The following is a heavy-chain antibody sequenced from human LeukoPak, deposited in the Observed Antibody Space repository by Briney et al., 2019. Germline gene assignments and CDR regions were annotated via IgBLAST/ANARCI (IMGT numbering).Heavy chain of an antibody. J-gene: IGHJ4*02. Sequence: SESVSLPCTVSGGSNSSSSYYWSWIRQPPGKGLEGIRTIYYSGSTYYNPPLKSRVTISVDTSKNQFSRKLSSVTAADTAVYYCARQVDSSSWYYFDDWGQGTLVTVSS. D-gene: IGHD6-13*01. CDR2: IYYSGST. V-gene: IGHV4-39*01. CDR1: GGSNSSSSYY. CDR3: ARQVDSSSWYYFDD.